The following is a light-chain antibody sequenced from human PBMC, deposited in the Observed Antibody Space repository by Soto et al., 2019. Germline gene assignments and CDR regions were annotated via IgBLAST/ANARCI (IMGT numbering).Light chain of an antibody. CDR2: GTS. J-gene: IGKJ2*03. CDR3: QQYGNGNSPRYS. Sequence: EIVLTQSPGTLSLSLGERATLSCRASQSVSSNYLAWYQQKPGQAPRLLIYGTSSRATGIPDRFSGSGSGTDFTLSISRLEPEDFAVYYCQQYGNGNSPRYSFGQGTRREI. V-gene: IGKV3-20*01. CDR1: QSVSSNY.